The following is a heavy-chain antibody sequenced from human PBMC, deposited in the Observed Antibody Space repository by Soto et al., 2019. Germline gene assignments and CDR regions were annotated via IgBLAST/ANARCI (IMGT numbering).Heavy chain of an antibody. CDR2: ISSSSSYI. CDR3: ARELYYGSGTALDY. V-gene: IGHV3-21*01. CDR1: GFTFSSYS. D-gene: IGHD3-10*01. J-gene: IGHJ4*02. Sequence: EVQLVESGGGLVKPGGSLRLSCAASGFTFSSYSMNWVRQAPGKGLEWVSSISSSSSYIYYADSVKGRFTISRDNAKNSLYLQMNGLRAEDTAVYYCARELYYGSGTALDYWGQGTLVTVSS.